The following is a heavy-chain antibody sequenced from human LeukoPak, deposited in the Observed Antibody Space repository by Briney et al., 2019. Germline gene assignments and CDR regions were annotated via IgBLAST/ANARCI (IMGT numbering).Heavy chain of an antibody. CDR2: IYYSGST. CDR1: GSSISSGGYY. J-gene: IGHJ4*01. V-gene: IGHV4-31*03. Sequence: SETLSLTCTVSGSSISSGGYYWSWIRQHPGKGLEWIGYIYYSGSTYYNPSLKSRVTISVDTSKNQFSLKLSSVTAADTAVYYCASSPTYYFDYWGHGTLVTVSS. CDR3: ASSPTYYFDY.